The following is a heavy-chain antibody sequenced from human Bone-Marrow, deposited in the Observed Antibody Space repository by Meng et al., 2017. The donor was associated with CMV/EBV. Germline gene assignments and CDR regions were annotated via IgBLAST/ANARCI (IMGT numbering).Heavy chain of an antibody. CDR2: ISSSGSTI. CDR3: ARGLVRRQQLGLVYYGMDV. J-gene: IGHJ6*02. CDR1: GFTFSDYY. D-gene: IGHD6-13*01. Sequence: GGSLRLSCAASGFTFSDYYMSWIRQAPGKGLEWVSYISSSGSTIYYADSVKGRFTISRDNAKNSLYLQMNSLRAEDTAVYDCARGLVRRQQLGLVYYGMDVWGQGKTVTVSS. V-gene: IGHV3-11*01.